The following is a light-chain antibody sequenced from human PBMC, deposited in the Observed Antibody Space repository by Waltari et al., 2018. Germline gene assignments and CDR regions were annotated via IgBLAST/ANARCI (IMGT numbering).Light chain of an antibody. J-gene: IGKJ4*01. Sequence: EIVLTQSPATLSLSPGDRAALSCRASQSVTTEVAWYQQKPGQAPRLLIYDVSNRATGVPARFSGSGSGTDFTLTISSLDPEDFAVYYCQQRDSWPRTFGGGTKVEFK. CDR3: QQRDSWPRT. V-gene: IGKV3-11*01. CDR2: DVS. CDR1: QSVTTE.